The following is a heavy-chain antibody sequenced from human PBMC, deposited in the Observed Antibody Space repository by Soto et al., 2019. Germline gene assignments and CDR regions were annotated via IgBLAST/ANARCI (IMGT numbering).Heavy chain of an antibody. V-gene: IGHV3-7*03. J-gene: IGHJ5*02. CDR1: GFTFTTYW. CDR3: VRGGHGSGSYLGSS. D-gene: IGHD3-10*01. Sequence: PGGSLRLSCVAPGFTFTTYWMSWVRQAPGKGLQWVANIRQDGGAQYYVDSVKGRFTISRDNAKNSVYLQMDSLRVEDTAVYYCVRGGHGSGSYLGSSWGQGMLVTVSS. CDR2: IRQDGGAQ.